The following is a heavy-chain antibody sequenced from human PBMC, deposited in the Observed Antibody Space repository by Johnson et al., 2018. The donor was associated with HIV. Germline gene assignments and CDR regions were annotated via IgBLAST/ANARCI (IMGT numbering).Heavy chain of an antibody. CDR2: INWNGGST. D-gene: IGHD3-10*01. J-gene: IGHJ3*01. CDR3: AKGMGLSIGELSDAFHF. CDR1: GFTFDDFA. Sequence: MQLVESGGGVVRPGGSLRLSCAASGFTFDDFAMSWVRQAPGKGLEWVSGINWNGGSTGYADSVTSRFTISRDNSKNTLNLQMNSLRPEDTAVYYCAKGMGLSIGELSDAFHFWGLGTVVTVSS. V-gene: IGHV3-20*04.